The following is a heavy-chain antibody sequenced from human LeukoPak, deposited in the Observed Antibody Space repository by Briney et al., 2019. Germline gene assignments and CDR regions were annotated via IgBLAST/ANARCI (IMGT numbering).Heavy chain of an antibody. CDR1: GYTFTGYY. Sequence: GASVKVSCKASGYTFTGYYMHWVRQAPGQGLEWMGWISPYKSNTKYAQKFQGRVTMTTDTSTSTAYMELRSLRSDDTAVCYCARVPRISYYGSSGYLDAFEIWGQGTMVTVSS. D-gene: IGHD3-22*01. CDR3: ARVPRISYYGSSGYLDAFEI. V-gene: IGHV1-18*04. J-gene: IGHJ3*02. CDR2: ISPYKSNT.